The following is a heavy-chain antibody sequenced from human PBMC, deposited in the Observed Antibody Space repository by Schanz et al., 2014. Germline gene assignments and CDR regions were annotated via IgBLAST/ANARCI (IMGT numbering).Heavy chain of an antibody. V-gene: IGHV3-30*09. CDR2: ISYDGSNK. CDR1: RITFSSYT. Sequence: QVQLVESGGGVVQPGRSLRLSCAASRITFSSYTMHWVRQAPGKGLEWVALISYDGSNKYYADSVKGRFAISRENSKNTMFLQMSSLRPEDTAVYYCATGRAASNFGSEYFLYWGQGTLVTVSS. CDR3: ATGRAASNFGSEYFLY. J-gene: IGHJ1*01. D-gene: IGHD6-13*01.